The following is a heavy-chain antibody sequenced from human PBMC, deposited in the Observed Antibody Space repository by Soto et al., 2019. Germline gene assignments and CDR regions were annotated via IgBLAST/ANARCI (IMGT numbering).Heavy chain of an antibody. CDR2: IIPIFGTA. J-gene: IGHJ6*02. V-gene: IGHV1-69*13. CDR1: GGTFSSYA. CDR3: ARGTSSGPYYYYGMDV. Sequence: AASVKVSCKASGGTFSSYAISWVRQAPGQGLEWMGGIIPIFGTANYAQKFQGRVTITADESTSTAYMELSSLRSEDTAVYYCARGTSSGPYYYYGMDVWGQGTTVTVSS. D-gene: IGHD6-25*01.